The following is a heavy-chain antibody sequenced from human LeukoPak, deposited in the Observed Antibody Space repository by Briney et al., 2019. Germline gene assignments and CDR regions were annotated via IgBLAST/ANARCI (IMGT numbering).Heavy chain of an antibody. CDR1: GFTVSSNY. V-gene: IGHV3-53*01. D-gene: IGHD6-13*01. J-gene: IGHJ4*02. CDR3: ARDLAAGGTYPHY. Sequence: GGSLRLSCAASGFTVSSNYMSCVCQAPGKGPEWVSVIYSDGSTYYANSVKGRFTISRDTSKNTLYLQMNSLRTEDTAVYYCARDLAAGGTYPHYWGQGTLVSVPS. CDR2: IYSDGST.